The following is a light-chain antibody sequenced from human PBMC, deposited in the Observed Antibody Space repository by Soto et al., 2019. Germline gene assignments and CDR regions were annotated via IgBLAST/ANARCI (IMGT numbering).Light chain of an antibody. Sequence: EIVMTQSPATLSVSPGERATLSCRASQSVSTNLAWYQQKPGQAPRRLIYGAPTRATGIPARFSGSGSGTEFTLTITSLQSEEFALYYCQQYKNWPPITFGQGTRLEIK. V-gene: IGKV3-15*01. CDR3: QQYKNWPPIT. J-gene: IGKJ5*01. CDR2: GAP. CDR1: QSVSTN.